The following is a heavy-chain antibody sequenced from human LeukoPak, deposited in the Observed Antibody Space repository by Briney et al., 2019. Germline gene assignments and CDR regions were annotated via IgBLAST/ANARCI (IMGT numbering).Heavy chain of an antibody. CDR2: IWYDGGNK. D-gene: IGHD2-2*01. CDR1: GFTFRKYG. Sequence: GGSLRLSCAASGFTFRKYGLHWVRQAPGKGLEGVALIWYDGGNKYYADSVKVRFTISRDNSKHTLYLQMNSLRPEDTAVYYCAKDRHASSYYFDYWGQGTLVTVPS. V-gene: IGHV3-33*06. CDR3: AKDRHASSYYFDY. J-gene: IGHJ4*02.